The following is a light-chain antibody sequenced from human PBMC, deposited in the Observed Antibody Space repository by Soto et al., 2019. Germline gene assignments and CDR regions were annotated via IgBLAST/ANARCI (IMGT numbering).Light chain of an antibody. CDR1: QSISSY. CDR2: AAV. V-gene: IGKV1-39*01. Sequence: DIQMTQSPFSLSASVGDRVTITCRASQSISSYLNWYQQKPGKPPKLLIYAAVSLQRGIPSRFSAYGSGTDFTLTISRLQPEDFATYYYQQTYSSPQWKFGQGTKVEIK. J-gene: IGKJ1*01. CDR3: QQTYSSPQWK.